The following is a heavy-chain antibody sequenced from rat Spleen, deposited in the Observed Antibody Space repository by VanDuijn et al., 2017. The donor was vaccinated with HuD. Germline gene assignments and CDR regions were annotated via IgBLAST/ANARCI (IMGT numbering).Heavy chain of an antibody. CDR2: IGYDGTAT. D-gene: IGHD1-9*01. Sequence: EVQLVESGGGLVQPGRSMKLSCAASGLSFSNYDMAWVRQAPTKGLEWVASIGYDGTATYYRDSVKGRFTLSRDNAKSTLYLQMDSLRSEDTATYYCARHRRHYGYTYDVMDAWGQGASVTVSS. V-gene: IGHV5-25*01. CDR3: ARHRRHYGYTYDVMDA. J-gene: IGHJ4*01. CDR1: GLSFSNYD.